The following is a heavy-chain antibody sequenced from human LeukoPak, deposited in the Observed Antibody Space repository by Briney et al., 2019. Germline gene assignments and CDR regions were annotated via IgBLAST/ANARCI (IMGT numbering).Heavy chain of an antibody. Sequence: PSETLSLTCAVYGGSFSAYYWTWIRQPPGMGLEWIGEINHSGSTNYNPSLKSRVTISVDTSKNQFSLKLSSVTAADTAVYYCARRRGSSWYGFWFDPWGQGTLVTVSS. V-gene: IGHV4-34*01. J-gene: IGHJ5*02. CDR1: GGSFSAYY. CDR3: ARRRGSSWYGFWFDP. D-gene: IGHD6-13*01. CDR2: INHSGST.